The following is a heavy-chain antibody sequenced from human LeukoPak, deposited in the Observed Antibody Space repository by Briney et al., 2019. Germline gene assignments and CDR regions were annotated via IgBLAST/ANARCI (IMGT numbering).Heavy chain of an antibody. D-gene: IGHD6-19*01. Sequence: ASVKVSCKASGYTFTSYGISWVRQATGQGLEWMGWMNPNSGNTGYAQKFQGRVTMTRNTSISTAYMERSSLRSEDTAVYYCARGNTVAGTFYYYYYYMDVWGKGTTVTISS. CDR3: ARGNTVAGTFYYYYYYMDV. V-gene: IGHV1-8*02. CDR2: MNPNSGNT. CDR1: GYTFTSYG. J-gene: IGHJ6*03.